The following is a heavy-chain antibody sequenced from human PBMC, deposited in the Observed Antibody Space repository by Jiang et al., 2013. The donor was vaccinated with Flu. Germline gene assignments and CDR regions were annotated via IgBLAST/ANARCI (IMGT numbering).Heavy chain of an antibody. CDR3: ARDHHYYDSSGYSFDY. CDR1: GFTFSSYS. V-gene: IGHV3-21*01. D-gene: IGHD3-22*01. J-gene: IGHJ4*02. CDR2: ISSSSSYI. Sequence: RLSCAASGFTFSSYSMNWVRQAPGKGLEWVSSISSSSSYIYYADSVKGRFTISRDNAKNSLYLQMNSLRAEDTAVYYCARDHHYYDSSGYSFDYWGQGTLVTVLL.